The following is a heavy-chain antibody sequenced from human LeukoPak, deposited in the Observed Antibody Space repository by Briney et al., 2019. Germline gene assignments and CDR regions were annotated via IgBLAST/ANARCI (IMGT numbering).Heavy chain of an antibody. CDR3: ARRVGYGDYVSKFDY. V-gene: IGHV4-34*01. D-gene: IGHD4-17*01. Sequence: SETLSLTCAVYGGSFSGYYWSWIRQPPGKGLEWIGEINHSGSTNYNPSLKSRVTISVDTSKSQFSLKLSSVTAADTAVYYCARRVGYGDYVSKFDYWGQGTLVTVSS. J-gene: IGHJ4*02. CDR1: GGSFSGYY. CDR2: INHSGST.